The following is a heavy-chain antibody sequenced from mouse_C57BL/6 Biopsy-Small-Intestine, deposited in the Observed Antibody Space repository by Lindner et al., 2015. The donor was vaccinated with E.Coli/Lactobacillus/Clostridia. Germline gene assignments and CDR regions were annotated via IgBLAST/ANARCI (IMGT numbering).Heavy chain of an antibody. CDR1: GFTFSSYG. J-gene: IGHJ4*01. D-gene: IGHD3-2*02. CDR3: ASTAQATYAMDY. Sequence: VQLQESGGDLVKPGGSLKLSCAASGFTFSSYGMSWVRQTPDKRLEWVATISSGGSYTYYPDSVKGRFTISRDNAKNTLYLQMSSLKSEDTAMYYCASTAQATYAMDYWGQGTSVTVSS. V-gene: IGHV5-6*01. CDR2: ISSGGSYT.